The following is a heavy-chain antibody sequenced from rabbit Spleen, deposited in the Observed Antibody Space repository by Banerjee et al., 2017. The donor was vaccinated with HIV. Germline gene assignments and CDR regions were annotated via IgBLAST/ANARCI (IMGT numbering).Heavy chain of an antibody. D-gene: IGHD6-1*01. CDR2: IYGSSTAST. J-gene: IGHJ4*01. Sequence: QSLEESGGDLVKPGASLTLTCTASGFSFSSSDYMCWVRQAPGKGLEWIACIYGSSTASTYYANWAKGRFTISKTSSTTVTLEVTSLTAADTATYFCGLNIYDYALWGPGTLVTVS. CDR1: GFSFSSSDY. V-gene: IGHV1S40*01. CDR3: GLNIYDYAL.